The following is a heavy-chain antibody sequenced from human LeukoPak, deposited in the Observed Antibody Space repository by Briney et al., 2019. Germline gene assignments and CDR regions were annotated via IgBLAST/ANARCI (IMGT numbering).Heavy chain of an antibody. CDR3: ARAGGDLIITDY. CDR1: GFTFSSYA. Sequence: GGSLRLSCAASGFTFSSYAMSWVRQAPGKGLEWVAFMPSRGSATYHAESVKGRFTISRDNSKNTLYLQMNSLRTEDTAVYYCARAGGDLIITDYWGQGTLVTVSS. CDR2: MPSRGSAT. D-gene: IGHD2-21*02. V-gene: IGHV3-30*02. J-gene: IGHJ4*02.